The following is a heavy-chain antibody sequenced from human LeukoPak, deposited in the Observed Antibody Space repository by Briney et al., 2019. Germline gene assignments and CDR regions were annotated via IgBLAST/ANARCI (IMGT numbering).Heavy chain of an antibody. CDR2: INWNGGST. CDR1: GFTFDDYG. V-gene: IGHV3-20*04. Sequence: GGSLRLSCAASGFTFDDYGMSWVRQAPGKGLEWVSGINWNGGSTGYADSVKGRFTISRDNAKNSLYLQMNSLRAEDTALYYCARAYGSGSYYNYLDYWGQGTLVTVSS. J-gene: IGHJ4*02. D-gene: IGHD3-10*01. CDR3: ARAYGSGSYYNYLDY.